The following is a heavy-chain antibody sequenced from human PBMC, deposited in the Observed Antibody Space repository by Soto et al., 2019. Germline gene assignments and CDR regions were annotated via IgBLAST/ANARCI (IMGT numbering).Heavy chain of an antibody. D-gene: IGHD3-16*02. J-gene: IGHJ4*02. CDR3: ARTDTFGGVVAPYFDY. Sequence: ASETLSLTCTVSGYSISSGYYWGWIRQPPGKGLEWIGIIFHSGTTYYNPSLRSRVTISVDTSKNHFSLKLNSVTAADTAVYYCARTDTFGGVVAPYFDYWGQGNLVTVSS. CDR2: IFHSGTT. CDR1: GYSISSGYY. V-gene: IGHV4-38-2*02.